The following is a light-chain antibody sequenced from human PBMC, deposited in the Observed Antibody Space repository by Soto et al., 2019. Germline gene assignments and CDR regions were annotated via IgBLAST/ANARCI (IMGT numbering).Light chain of an antibody. V-gene: IGKV4-1*01. Sequence: DIVMTQSPDSLAVSLGERATINCKSSQSILYSSNNKNYLAWYQQKPGQPPKLLIYWASTRESGVPDRFSGSGSGTYFTRTISSLQAGDVAVYYCQQYYDAPQTFGQGTKVEIK. CDR2: WAS. CDR1: QSILYSSNNKNY. J-gene: IGKJ1*01. CDR3: QQYYDAPQT.